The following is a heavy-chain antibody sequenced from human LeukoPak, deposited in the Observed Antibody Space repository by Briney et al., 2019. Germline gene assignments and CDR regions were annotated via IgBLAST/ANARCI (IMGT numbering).Heavy chain of an antibody. V-gene: IGHV3-11*06. J-gene: IGHJ4*02. CDR2: ISSSSSYT. CDR1: GXTFSDYY. Sequence: TGGSLRLSCAASGXTFSDYYMSWIRQAPGKGLEWVSYISSSSSYTNYADSVKGRFTISRDNAKNSLYLQMNSLRAEDTAVYYCARNKLVRGGGVDYWGQGTLVTVSS. CDR3: ARNKLVRGGGVDY. D-gene: IGHD3-10*01.